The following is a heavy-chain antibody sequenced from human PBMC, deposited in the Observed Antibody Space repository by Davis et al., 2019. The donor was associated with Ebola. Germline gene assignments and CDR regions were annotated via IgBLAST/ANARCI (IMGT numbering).Heavy chain of an antibody. CDR3: ARDGSGSYLPFEY. V-gene: IGHV3-33*08. J-gene: IGHJ4*02. CDR1: GFTFSSYG. D-gene: IGHD1-26*01. Sequence: GESLKISCAASGFTFSSYGMHWVRQAPGKGLEWVAVIWYDGSNKYYADSVKGRFTISRDNSKNTLYLQMNSLRAEDTAVYYCARDGSGSYLPFEYWGQGTLVTVSS. CDR2: IWYDGSNK.